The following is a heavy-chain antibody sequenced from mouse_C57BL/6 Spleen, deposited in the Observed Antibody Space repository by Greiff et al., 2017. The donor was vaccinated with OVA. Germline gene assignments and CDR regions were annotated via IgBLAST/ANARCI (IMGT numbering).Heavy chain of an antibody. CDR3: ARGDYDDGTFAY. Sequence: QVQLKQPGAELVRPGSSVKLSCKASGYTFTSYWMDWVKQRPGQGLEWIGNIYPSDSETHYNQKFKDKATLTVDKSSSTAYMQLSSLTSEDSAVYYCARGDYDDGTFAYWGQGTLVTVSA. V-gene: IGHV1-61*01. D-gene: IGHD2-4*01. CDR2: IYPSDSET. J-gene: IGHJ3*01. CDR1: GYTFTSYW.